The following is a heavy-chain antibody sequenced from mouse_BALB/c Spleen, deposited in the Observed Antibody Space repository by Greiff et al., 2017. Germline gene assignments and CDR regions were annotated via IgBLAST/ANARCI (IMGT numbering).Heavy chain of an antibody. CDR2: IRSKSNNYAT. CDR1: GFTFNTYA. Sequence: EVMLVESGGGLVQPKGSLKLSCAASGFTFNTYAMNWVRQAPGKGLEWVARIRSKSNNYATYYADSVKDRFTISRDDSQSMLYLQMNNLKTEDTAMYYCVREFGPFDYWGQGTTLTVSS. J-gene: IGHJ2*01. V-gene: IGHV10-1*02. CDR3: VREFGPFDY.